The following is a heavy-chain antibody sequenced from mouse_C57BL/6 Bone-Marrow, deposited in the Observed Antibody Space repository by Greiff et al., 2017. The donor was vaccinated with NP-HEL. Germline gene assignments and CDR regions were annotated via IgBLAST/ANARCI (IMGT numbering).Heavy chain of an antibody. CDR2: IRNKANGYTT. CDR3: ARLVDYDPWFAY. V-gene: IGHV7-3*01. D-gene: IGHD2-4*01. CDR1: GFTFTDYY. Sequence: EVKLMESGGGLVQPGGSLSLSCAASGFTFTDYYMSWVRQPPGKALEWLGFIRNKANGYTTEYSASVKGRFTISRDNSQSILYLQMNALRAEDSATYYCARLVDYDPWFAYWGQGTLVTVSA. J-gene: IGHJ3*01.